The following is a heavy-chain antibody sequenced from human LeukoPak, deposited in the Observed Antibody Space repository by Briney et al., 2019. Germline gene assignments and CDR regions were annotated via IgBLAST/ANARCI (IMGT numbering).Heavy chain of an antibody. CDR2: ISSSGGTI. V-gene: IGHV3-11*01. CDR3: ARGSMTTVTTNFDY. CDR1: GFTFTKYW. D-gene: IGHD4-17*01. Sequence: GGSLRLSCAASGFTFTKYWMTWIRQAPGKGLEWVSYISSSGGTIYYADSVKGRFTISRDNAKNSLYLQMNSLRAEDTAVYYCARGSMTTVTTNFDYWGQGTLVTVSS. J-gene: IGHJ4*02.